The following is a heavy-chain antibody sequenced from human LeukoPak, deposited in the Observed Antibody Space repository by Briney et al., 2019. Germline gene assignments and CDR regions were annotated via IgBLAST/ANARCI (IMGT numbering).Heavy chain of an antibody. CDR1: GDSISSYY. J-gene: IGHJ3*02. CDR2: INHSGST. D-gene: IGHD3-22*01. Sequence: PSETLSLTCTVSGDSISSYYWSWIRQPPGKGLERIGYINHSGSTNYNPSLKSRVIISVDTSKNQVSLKLSSVTAADTAVYYCARPYNSSGYQAFDIWGQGTMVTVSS. CDR3: ARPYNSSGYQAFDI. V-gene: IGHV4-59*08.